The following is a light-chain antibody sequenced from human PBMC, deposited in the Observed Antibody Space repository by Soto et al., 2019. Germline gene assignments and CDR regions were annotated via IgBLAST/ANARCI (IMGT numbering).Light chain of an antibody. V-gene: IGKV3-15*01. J-gene: IGKJ1*01. CDR3: QQYNNWPPWT. CDR2: GAS. Sequence: EIVLTQSPGTLSLSPGERATLCCGAIESVTSNDLAWYQQKPGQAPRLLIYGASTRATGIPARFSGSGSGTEFTLTISSLQSEDFAVYYCQQYNNWPPWTFGQGTKVDI. CDR1: ESVTSN.